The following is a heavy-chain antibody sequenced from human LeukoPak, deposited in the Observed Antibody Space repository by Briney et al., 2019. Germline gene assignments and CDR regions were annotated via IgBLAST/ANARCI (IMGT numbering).Heavy chain of an antibody. CDR2: IYSSVNT. CDR1: GGSISGYY. J-gene: IGHJ6*02. Sequence: PSETLSLTCTVSGGSISGYYWSWIRQPPGKGLEWIGYIYSSVNTVYNPSLKSRVTISVDTSKNQFSLKLSSVTAADTAVYYCARVTPYSGYGMDVWGQGTTVTVSS. V-gene: IGHV4-59*01. CDR3: ARVTPYSGYGMDV. D-gene: IGHD2-15*01.